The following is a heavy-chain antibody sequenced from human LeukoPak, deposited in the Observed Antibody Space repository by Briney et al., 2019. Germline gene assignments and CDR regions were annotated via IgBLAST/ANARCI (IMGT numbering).Heavy chain of an antibody. CDR3: ARDSGSGSYYNY. V-gene: IGHV3-20*01. Sequence: RPGGSLRLSCAASGFTFDDYGMSWVRQASGKGLEWVSGINWNGGSTGYADSVKGRFTISRDNAKNSLYLQMNSLRAEDTALYHCARDSGSGSYYNYWGQGTLVTVSS. CDR2: INWNGGST. J-gene: IGHJ4*02. CDR1: GFTFDDYG. D-gene: IGHD3-10*01.